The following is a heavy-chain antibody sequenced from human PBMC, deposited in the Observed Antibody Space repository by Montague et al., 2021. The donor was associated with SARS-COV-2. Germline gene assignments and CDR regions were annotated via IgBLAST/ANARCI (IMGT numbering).Heavy chain of an antibody. V-gene: IGHV4-59*01. CDR3: ARKVVLVGCFDF. Sequence: SETLSLTCSVSGDSFTSLYWSWIRQPPGKGLEWIGYISSTGSTNXNPSFKSRFTISVDTSENQFSLRVTSVTAADTAVYYCARKVVLVGCFDFWGHGTLVTVSS. J-gene: IGHJ4*01. D-gene: IGHD2-15*01. CDR1: GDSFTSLY. CDR2: ISSTGST.